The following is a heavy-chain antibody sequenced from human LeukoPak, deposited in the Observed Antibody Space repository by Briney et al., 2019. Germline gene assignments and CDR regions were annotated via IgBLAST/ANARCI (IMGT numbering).Heavy chain of an antibody. CDR1: GFTFSSYA. Sequence: PGGSLRLSCAASGFTFSSYAMSWVRQAPGKGLEWVSTISGSGDSTYYADSVKGRFTISRDNSKNTLYLQMNSLRAEDTAVYYCAKNMGYGGNRAFDIWGQGTMVTVSS. J-gene: IGHJ3*02. D-gene: IGHD4-23*01. V-gene: IGHV3-23*01. CDR2: ISGSGDST. CDR3: AKNMGYGGNRAFDI.